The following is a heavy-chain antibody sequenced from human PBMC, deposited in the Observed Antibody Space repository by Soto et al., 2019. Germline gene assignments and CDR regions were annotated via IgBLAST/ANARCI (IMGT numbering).Heavy chain of an antibody. CDR3: VYSSSSGYWFDP. Sequence: ASVKVSCKASGYTFTGYYMHWVRQATGQGLEWMGWINPNSGGTNYAQKFQGWVTMTRDTSISTAYMELSRLRSDDTAVYYCVYSSSSGYWFDPWGHGTLVTVSS. CDR1: GYTFTGYY. J-gene: IGHJ5*02. CDR2: INPNSGGT. V-gene: IGHV1-2*04. D-gene: IGHD6-6*01.